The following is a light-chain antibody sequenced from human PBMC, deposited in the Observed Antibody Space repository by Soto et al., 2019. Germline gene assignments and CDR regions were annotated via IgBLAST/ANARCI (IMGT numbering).Light chain of an antibody. J-gene: IGLJ1*01. CDR2: DVX. V-gene: IGLV2-14*03. CDR3: SSYISSNPSHV. Sequence: QSALTQPASVSGSPGQSITISCTGASSDVGGYNYVSWYQQQPGKDPKLLIYDVXXRXXXXXNRXXGSKSGNTASLTISGLLDXDEADYYCSSYISSNPSHVFGTGTKLTVL. CDR1: SSDVGGYNY.